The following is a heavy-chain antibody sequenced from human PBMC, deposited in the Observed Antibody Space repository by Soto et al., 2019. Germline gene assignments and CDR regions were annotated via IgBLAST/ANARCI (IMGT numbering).Heavy chain of an antibody. CDR3: ARAWDNWNHGYFDY. CDR1: GFTFSIYW. V-gene: IGHV3-74*01. CDR2: IQSDGSST. D-gene: IGHD1-20*01. J-gene: IGHJ4*02. Sequence: GVLRLSCATSGFTFSIYWMHWVRQAPGKGLVWVSRIQSDGSSTDYADSVKGRFTISRDNAKNTLYLQMNSLRAEDTAVYYCARAWDNWNHGYFDYWGQGALVTVSS.